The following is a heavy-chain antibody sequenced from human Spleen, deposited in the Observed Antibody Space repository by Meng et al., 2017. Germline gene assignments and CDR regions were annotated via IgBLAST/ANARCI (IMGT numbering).Heavy chain of an antibody. J-gene: IGHJ5*02. D-gene: IGHD6-19*01. CDR3: VRSSGWVRTGFDP. Sequence: QPQLQDSGPGLVNPSEALSLTCGVSGGSISTSGYYWGWIRQPPGKGLEWIGSIGHSGVTYYTPSLRSRVTVSIDTSKNQFFLEVTSVTAADTAVYYCVRSSGWVRTGFDPWGQGTLVTVSS. CDR2: IGHSGVT. CDR1: GGSISTSGYY. V-gene: IGHV4-39*01.